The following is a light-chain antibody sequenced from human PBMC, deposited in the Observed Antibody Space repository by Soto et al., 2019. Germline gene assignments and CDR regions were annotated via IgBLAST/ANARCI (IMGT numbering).Light chain of an antibody. CDR1: RSNLGAGYD. V-gene: IGLV1-40*01. Sequence: QSVPTQPPSVSGAPGQGITISCTGTRSNLGAGYDVHWYQQLPGAAPKLLIYANNKRPSGVLDRFSGSKSGTSASLAITGLQAEDEADYYCQSYDNSLSGAWVFGGGTKLTVL. CDR2: ANN. CDR3: QSYDNSLSGAWV. J-gene: IGLJ3*02.